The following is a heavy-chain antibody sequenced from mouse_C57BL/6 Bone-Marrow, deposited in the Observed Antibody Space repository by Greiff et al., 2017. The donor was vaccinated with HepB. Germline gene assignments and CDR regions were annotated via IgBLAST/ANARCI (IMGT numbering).Heavy chain of an antibody. CDR1: GYTFTSHW. D-gene: IGHD2-5*01. CDR3: ARAYYSNYVSWFAY. J-gene: IGHJ3*01. CDR2: IFPGSGST. Sequence: VKLMESGPELVRPGASVKISCKAPGYTFTSHWMQWVRQRPGQGLEWIGEIFPGSGSTYYNEKFKGKATLTVDTSSSTAYMQLSSLTSEDSAVYFCARAYYSNYVSWFAYWGQGTLVTVSA. V-gene: IGHV1-56*01.